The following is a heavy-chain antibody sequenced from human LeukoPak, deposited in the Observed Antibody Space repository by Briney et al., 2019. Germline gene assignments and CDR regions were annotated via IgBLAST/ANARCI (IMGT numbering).Heavy chain of an antibody. V-gene: IGHV4-34*01. CDR3: ARGGGYSGYHFDY. CDR2: INHSGST. J-gene: IGHJ4*02. Sequence: SETLSLTCAVYGGSFSGYYWSWIRQPPGKGLEWIGEINHSGSTNYNPSLKSRVTISVDTSKNQFSLKLSSVTAADTAVYYCARGGGYSGYHFDYWGQGTLVTVSS. D-gene: IGHD5-12*01. CDR1: GGSFSGYY.